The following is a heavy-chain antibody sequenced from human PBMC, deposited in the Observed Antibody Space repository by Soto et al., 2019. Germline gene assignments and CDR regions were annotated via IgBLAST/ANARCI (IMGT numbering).Heavy chain of an antibody. CDR2: INHSGST. Sequence: SETLSLTCAVYGGSFSGYYWSWIRQPPGKGLEWIGEINHSGSTNYNPSLKSRVTISVDTSKNQFSLKLSSVTAADTAVYYCARGPIVVVPAARATPPTPYGMDVWGQGTTVTVSS. CDR3: ARGPIVVVPAARATPPTPYGMDV. D-gene: IGHD2-2*01. CDR1: GGSFSGYY. J-gene: IGHJ6*02. V-gene: IGHV4-34*01.